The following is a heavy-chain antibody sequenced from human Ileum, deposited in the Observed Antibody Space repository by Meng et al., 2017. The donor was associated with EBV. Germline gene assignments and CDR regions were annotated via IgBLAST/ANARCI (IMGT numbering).Heavy chain of an antibody. V-gene: IGHV2-5*01. Sequence: QITLKESGPTLVKPTQTLTLTCLVSGFALSASGVGVGWIRQSPGKALEWLALIFWNDDKRFSPSLKSRLTITRDTSKTQVVLTMTDMDPVDTATYCCAHRSPGTYYRYWGQGTLVTVSS. CDR2: IFWNDDK. CDR3: AHRSPGTYYRY. J-gene: IGHJ4*02. D-gene: IGHD1-26*01. CDR1: GFALSASGVG.